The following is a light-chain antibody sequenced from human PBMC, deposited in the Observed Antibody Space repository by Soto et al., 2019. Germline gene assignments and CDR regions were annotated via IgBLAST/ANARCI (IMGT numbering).Light chain of an antibody. V-gene: IGLV2-8*01. CDR2: AVS. J-gene: IGLJ2*01. Sequence: QSALTQPPSASGSPVQSVTISCTGTSTDVGAYNYVSWYQQHPGKAPKLMIYAVSKRPSGVPDRFSGSKSGNTASLTVSGLQADDEADYYCSSYVGNNNLVFGGGTMLTVL. CDR3: SSYVGNNNLV. CDR1: STDVGAYNY.